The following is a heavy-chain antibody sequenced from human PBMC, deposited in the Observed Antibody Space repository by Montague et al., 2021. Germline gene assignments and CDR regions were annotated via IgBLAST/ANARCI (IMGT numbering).Heavy chain of an antibody. CDR3: AGTNPYYSDGMDV. CDR1: GASISDYY. D-gene: IGHD1-14*01. Sequence: SETLSLTCSVSGASISDYYWSWILQPPGKGLQWIGYIYYSRRTNYNPSLQSRVTISVDTSKNQFSLKLSSVTAADTAFYYCAGTNPYYSDGMDVWGQGTTVTVSS. V-gene: IGHV4-59*01. CDR2: IYYSRRT. J-gene: IGHJ6*02.